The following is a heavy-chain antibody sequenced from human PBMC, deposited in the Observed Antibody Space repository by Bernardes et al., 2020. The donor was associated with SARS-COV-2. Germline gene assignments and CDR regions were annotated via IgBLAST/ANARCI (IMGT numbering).Heavy chain of an antibody. J-gene: IGHJ4*02. CDR1: GYTFTGYY. Sequence: ASVKVSCKASGYTFTGYYMHWVRQAPGQGLEWMGWINPNSGGTNYAQKFQGWVTMTRDTSISTAYMELSRLRSDDTAVYYCARDRTAGGGWYDYWGQGTLVTVSS. CDR3: ARDRTAGGGWYDY. D-gene: IGHD6-19*01. V-gene: IGHV1-2*04. CDR2: INPNSGGT.